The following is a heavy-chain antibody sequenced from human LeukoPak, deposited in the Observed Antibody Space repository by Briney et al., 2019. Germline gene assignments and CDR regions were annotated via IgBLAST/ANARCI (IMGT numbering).Heavy chain of an antibody. D-gene: IGHD6-25*01. CDR2: ISNSGSII. CDR1: GFTFSSYE. V-gene: IGHV3-48*03. Sequence: GGSLRLSCAASGFTFSSYEMNWVRQAPAKGLVGVSYISNSGSIISYADSVKGRFTISRDNAKNSLFLQMNSLRAEDTAVYYCARRAAMYYFDYWGQGTLVPVSS. CDR3: ARRAAMYYFDY. J-gene: IGHJ4*02.